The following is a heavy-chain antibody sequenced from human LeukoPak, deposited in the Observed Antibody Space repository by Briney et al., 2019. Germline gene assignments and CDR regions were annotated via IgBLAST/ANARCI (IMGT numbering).Heavy chain of an antibody. CDR2: ISWNSGSI. CDR3: AKDIRSCSGGSCYPYGMDV. Sequence: GGSLRVSCAASGFTFVDYAMHWVRHARGKGLEWVSGISWNSGSIGYADSVKGRFTISRDNAKNSLYLQMNSLRAEDTALYYCAKDIRSCSGGSCYPYGMDVWGQGTTVTVSS. V-gene: IGHV3-9*01. J-gene: IGHJ6*02. CDR1: GFTFVDYA. D-gene: IGHD2-15*01.